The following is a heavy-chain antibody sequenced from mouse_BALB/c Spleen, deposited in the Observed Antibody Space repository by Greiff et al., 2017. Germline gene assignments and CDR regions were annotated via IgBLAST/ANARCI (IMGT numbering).Heavy chain of an antibody. CDR2: ISDGGSYT. CDR1: GFTFSDYY. D-gene: IGHD2-14*01. CDR3: ARDYYRSAWFAY. V-gene: IGHV5-4*02. Sequence: EVKLVESGGGLVKPGGSLKLSCAASGFTFSDYYMYWVRQTPEKRLEWVATISDGGSYTYYPDSVKGRFIISRDNAKNNLYLQMSSLKSEDTAMYYCARDYYRSAWFAYWGQGTLVTVSA. J-gene: IGHJ3*01.